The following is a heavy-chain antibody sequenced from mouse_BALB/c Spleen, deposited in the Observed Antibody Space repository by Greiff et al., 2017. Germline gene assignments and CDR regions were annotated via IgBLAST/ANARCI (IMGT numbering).Heavy chain of an antibody. D-gene: IGHD1-1*01. V-gene: IGHV5-12-2*01. J-gene: IGHJ4*01. CDR3: ARSSSLYYAMDY. CDR2: ISNGGGST. Sequence: EVNVVESGGGLVQPGGSLKLSCAASGFTFSSYTMSWVRQTPEKRLEWVAYISNGGGSTYYPDTVKGRFTISRDNAKNTLYLQMSSLKSEDTAMYYCARSSSLYYAMDYWGQGTSVTVSS. CDR1: GFTFSSYT.